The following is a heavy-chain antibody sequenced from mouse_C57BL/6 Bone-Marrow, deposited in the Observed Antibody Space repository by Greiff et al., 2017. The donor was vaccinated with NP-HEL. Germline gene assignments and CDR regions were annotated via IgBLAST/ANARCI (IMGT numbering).Heavy chain of an antibody. Sequence: VKLMESGGDLVKPGGSLKLSCAASGFTFSSYGMSWVRQTPDKRLEWVATISSGGSYTYYPDSVKGRFTISRDNAKNTLYLQMSSLKSEDTAMYYCARRAQATWFAYWGQGTLVTVSA. CDR2: ISSGGSYT. CDR1: GFTFSSYG. D-gene: IGHD3-2*02. V-gene: IGHV5-6*02. CDR3: ARRAQATWFAY. J-gene: IGHJ3*01.